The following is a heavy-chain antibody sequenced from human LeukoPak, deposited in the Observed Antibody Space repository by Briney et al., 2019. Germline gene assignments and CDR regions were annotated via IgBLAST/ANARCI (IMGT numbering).Heavy chain of an antibody. CDR3: ARVTWLPRPPRAFDI. CDR2: INHSGST. J-gene: IGHJ3*02. Sequence: PSETLSLICAVYGGSFSGYYWSWIRQPPGKGLEWIGEINHSGSTNYNPSLKSRVTISVDTSKNQFSLKLSSVTAADTAVYYCARVTWLPRPPRAFDIWGQGTMVTVSS. V-gene: IGHV4-34*01. CDR1: GGSFSGYY. D-gene: IGHD6-19*01.